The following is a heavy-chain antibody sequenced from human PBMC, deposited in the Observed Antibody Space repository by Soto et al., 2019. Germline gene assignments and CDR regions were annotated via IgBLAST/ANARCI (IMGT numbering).Heavy chain of an antibody. J-gene: IGHJ4*02. CDR1: GFTFSNAW. V-gene: IGHV3-15*01. CDR2: IKSKTDGGTT. Sequence: GGSLRLSRAASGFTFSNAWMSWVRQAPGKGLEWVGRIKSKTDGGTTDYAAPVKGRFTISRDDSKNTLYLQMNSLKTEDTAVYYCTTDTYYDFWSGYSSFDYWGQGTLVTVSS. D-gene: IGHD3-3*01. CDR3: TTDTYYDFWSGYSSFDY.